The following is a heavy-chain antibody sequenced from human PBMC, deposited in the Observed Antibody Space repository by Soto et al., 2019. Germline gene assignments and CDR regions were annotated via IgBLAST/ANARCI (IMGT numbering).Heavy chain of an antibody. Sequence: QVQLQESGPGLVKPSETLSLTCTVSGGYVSSGSYYWSWIRQPPGKGLEWIGYIYYSGSTNYNPSLRSRVTISVYTSKNQFSLKLSSVTAADTAVYYCGSYSSGWYDVSYWGQGTLVTVSS. J-gene: IGHJ4*02. V-gene: IGHV4-61*01. CDR3: GSYSSGWYDVSY. CDR2: IYYSGST. CDR1: GGYVSSGSYY. D-gene: IGHD6-19*01.